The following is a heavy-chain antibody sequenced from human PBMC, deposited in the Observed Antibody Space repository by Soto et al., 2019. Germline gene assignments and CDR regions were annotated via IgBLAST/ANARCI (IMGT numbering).Heavy chain of an antibody. CDR3: ARGGSRLPFDP. CDR2: IIPILGIA. J-gene: IGHJ5*02. CDR1: GGTFSSYT. Sequence: QVQLVQSGAEVKKPGSSVKVSCKASGGTFSSYTISWVRQAPGQGLEWMGRIIPILGIANYAQKFQGRVTITADKSTSTAYMELSSLRSEDTAVYYCARGGSRLPFDPWGQGTLVTVSS. V-gene: IGHV1-69*02. D-gene: IGHD4-17*01.